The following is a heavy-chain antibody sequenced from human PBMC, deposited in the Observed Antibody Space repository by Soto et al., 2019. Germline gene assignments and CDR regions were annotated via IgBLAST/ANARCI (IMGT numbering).Heavy chain of an antibody. CDR1: GYTFTNYG. V-gene: IGHV1-18*01. J-gene: IGHJ4*02. Sequence: QVQLVQSGAEVREPGASVKVSCKASGYTFTNYGVSWVRQAPGQGLEWMGWIGGYKGNTNYAQKRQRRVTLTTDTSTSTADMELRGLRSDDTAVYYCAPHTLDPGMPSGYWGQGTLVTVSS. D-gene: IGHD5-18*01. CDR2: IGGYKGNT. CDR3: APHTLDPGMPSGY.